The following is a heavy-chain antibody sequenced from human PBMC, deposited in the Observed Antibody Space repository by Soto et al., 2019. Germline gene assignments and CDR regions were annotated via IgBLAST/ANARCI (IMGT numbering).Heavy chain of an antibody. CDR3: ARGFYDFWSGYHPLDY. CDR2: IYYSGGT. V-gene: IGHV4-30-4*01. CDR1: GGSISSGDYY. D-gene: IGHD3-3*01. Sequence: SETLSLTCTVSGGSISSGDYYWSWIRQPPGKGLEWIGYIYYSGGTYYNPSLKSRVTISVDTSKNQFSLKLSSVTAADTAVYYCARGFYDFWSGYHPLDYWGQGTLVTVSS. J-gene: IGHJ4*02.